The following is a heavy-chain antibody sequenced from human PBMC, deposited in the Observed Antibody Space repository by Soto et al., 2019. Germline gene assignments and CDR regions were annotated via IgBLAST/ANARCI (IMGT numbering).Heavy chain of an antibody. V-gene: IGHV3-33*01. CDR2: IWYDGSNK. J-gene: IGHJ4*02. CDR3: ARHQIVGATHDFDY. Sequence: GGSLRLSCAASGFTFSSYGMHWVRQAPGKGLEWVAVIWYDGSNKYYADSVKGRFTISRDNSKNTLYLQMNSLRAEDTAVYYCARHQIVGATHDFDYWGQGTLVTVSS. D-gene: IGHD1-26*01. CDR1: GFTFSSYG.